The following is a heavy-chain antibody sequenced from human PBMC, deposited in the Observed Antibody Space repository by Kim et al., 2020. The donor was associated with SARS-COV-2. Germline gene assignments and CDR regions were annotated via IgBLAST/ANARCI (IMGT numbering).Heavy chain of an antibody. J-gene: IGHJ6*02. CDR3: ASRSPLVGGMDV. D-gene: IGHD2-8*02. CDR1: GGSISSVDSY. V-gene: IGHV4-31*03. CDR2: IFYNGDT. Sequence: SQTLSLTCTVSGGSISSVDSYWSWIRQHPGEGLEWIWYIFYNGDTYYSPSLKSRVTISIDTSKTHFSLKLSSVTAADTAVYYCASRSPLVGGMDVWGQGT.